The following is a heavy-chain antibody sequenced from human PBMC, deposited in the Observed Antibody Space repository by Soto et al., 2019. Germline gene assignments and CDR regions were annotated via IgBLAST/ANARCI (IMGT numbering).Heavy chain of an antibody. CDR1: GFRFSIDS. J-gene: IGHJ4*02. D-gene: IGHD6-19*01. CDR3: ARSVEGHFDY. Sequence: EVQLVESGGGLVQPGGSLRLSCAASGFRFSIDSMNWVRQAPGKGLEWSAYITSDTNTIKYADSVKGRFTISRDNAKNSVYLQMNSLRDEDTAVYYCARSVEGHFDYWGQGTVVTVSS. CDR2: ITSDTNTI. V-gene: IGHV3-48*02.